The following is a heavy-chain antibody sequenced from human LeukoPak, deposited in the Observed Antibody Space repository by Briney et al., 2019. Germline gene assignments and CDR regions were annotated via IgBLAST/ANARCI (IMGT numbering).Heavy chain of an antibody. CDR1: GFTFSSYA. CDR2: ISGSGSNT. CDR3: AKDLYYYGSDY. D-gene: IGHD3-10*01. V-gene: IGHV3-23*01. J-gene: IGHJ4*02. Sequence: GGSLSLCCAASGFTFSSYAMSWVSQAPGKGLEWVSVISGSGSNTYYADSVKGRFTASRDNSKNTLYLQMNCLRAEDTAVYYCAKDLYYYGSDYWGQGTLVTVSS.